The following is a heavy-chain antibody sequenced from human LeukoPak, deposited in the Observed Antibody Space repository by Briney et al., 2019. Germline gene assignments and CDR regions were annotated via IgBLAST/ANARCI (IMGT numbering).Heavy chain of an antibody. D-gene: IGHD6-13*01. V-gene: IGHV4-59*01. CDR3: ARVYPNGSSKHYYYYYMDV. CDR1: GGSISSYY. Sequence: KPSETLSLTCTVSGGSISSYYWSWIRQPPGKGLEWIGYIYYSGSTNYNPSLKSRVTISVDTSKNQFSLKLSSVTAADTAVYYCARVYPNGSSKHYYYYYMDVWGKGTTVTVSS. CDR2: IYYSGST. J-gene: IGHJ6*03.